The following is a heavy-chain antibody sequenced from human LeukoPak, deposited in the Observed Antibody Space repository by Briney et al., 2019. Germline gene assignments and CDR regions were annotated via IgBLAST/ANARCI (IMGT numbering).Heavy chain of an antibody. Sequence: GGSLRLSCAASGFTLSSYAMTWVRQAPGRGLEWVSSVDGGGGGTYYADSVKGRFTISRDNSKDTLYLQMNGLRAEDTAVYFCARQSAGSAAWYSLHYDFWGQGTLVTVSS. CDR3: ARQSAGSAAWYSLHYDF. D-gene: IGHD6-13*01. CDR2: VDGGGGGT. CDR1: GFTLSSYA. V-gene: IGHV3-23*01. J-gene: IGHJ4*02.